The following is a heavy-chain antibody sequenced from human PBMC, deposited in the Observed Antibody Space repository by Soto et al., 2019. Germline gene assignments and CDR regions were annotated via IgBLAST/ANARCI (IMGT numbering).Heavy chain of an antibody. CDR3: ASRVEGLYSGNDRYYFDY. V-gene: IGHV4-39*01. CDR2: IYYSGTS. Sequence: QLQLQESGPGLVKPGETLPLTCTVSGGSISTSAYYWGWIRQPPGKGLEWIGTIYYSGTSYHNPSLKSRVTISVDTSKKQFSLTLTSVTAADTAVYYCASRVEGLYSGNDRYYFDYWGQGTLVTVSS. J-gene: IGHJ4*02. CDR1: GGSISTSAYY. D-gene: IGHD5-12*01.